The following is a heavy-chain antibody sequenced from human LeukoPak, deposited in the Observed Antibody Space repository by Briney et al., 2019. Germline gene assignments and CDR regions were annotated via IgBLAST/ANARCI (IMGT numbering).Heavy chain of an antibody. D-gene: IGHD3-10*01. V-gene: IGHV4-59*01. J-gene: IGHJ2*01. Sequence: SETLSLTCTVSGGSISSYYWSWIRQPPGKGLEWIGYIYYSGSTNYSPSLKSRVTISVDTSKNQFSLKLSSVTAADTAVYYCARVKWFGELPYWYFDLWGRGTLVTVSS. CDR1: GGSISSYY. CDR3: ARVKWFGELPYWYFDL. CDR2: IYYSGST.